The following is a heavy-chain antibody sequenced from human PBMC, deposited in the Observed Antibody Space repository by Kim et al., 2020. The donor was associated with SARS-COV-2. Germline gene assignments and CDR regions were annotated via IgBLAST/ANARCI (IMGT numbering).Heavy chain of an antibody. CDR2: ISYDGSNK. CDR1: GFTFSSYA. Sequence: GGSLRLSCAASGFTFSSYAMHWVRQAPGKGLEWVAVISYDGSNKYYADSVKGRFTISRDNSHNTLYPQMNSLRADDTAVYYCARDSADHWGQGTLVTV. V-gene: IGHV3-30-3*01. J-gene: IGHJ4*02. CDR3: ARDSADH.